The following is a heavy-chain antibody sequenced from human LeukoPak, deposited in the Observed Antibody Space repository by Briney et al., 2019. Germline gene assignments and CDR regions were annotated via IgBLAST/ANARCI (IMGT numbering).Heavy chain of an antibody. CDR2: IYYSGST. CDR1: GGSISSYY. D-gene: IGHD1-26*01. V-gene: IGHV4-59*01. CDR3: AREIVGATAVGKRYNWFDP. J-gene: IGHJ5*02. Sequence: SETLSLTCTVSGGSISSYYWSWIRQPPGKGLEWIGYIYYSGSTNHNPSLKSRVTISVDTSKNRFSLKLSSVTAADTAVYYCAREIVGATAVGKRYNWFDPWGQGTLVTVSS.